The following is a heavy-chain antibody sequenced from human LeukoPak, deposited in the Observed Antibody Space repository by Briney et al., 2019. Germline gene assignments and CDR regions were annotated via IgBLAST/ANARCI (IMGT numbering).Heavy chain of an antibody. D-gene: IGHD1-26*01. V-gene: IGHV1-2*02. Sequence: ASVKVSCKASGYTFTGYYMHWVRQAPGQGLEWMGWINPNSGGTNYAQKLQGRVTMTTDTSTSTAYMELRSLRSDDTAVYYCARGGVGAYLCDYWGQGTLVTVSS. CDR3: ARGGVGAYLCDY. CDR1: GYTFTGYY. CDR2: INPNSGGT. J-gene: IGHJ4*02.